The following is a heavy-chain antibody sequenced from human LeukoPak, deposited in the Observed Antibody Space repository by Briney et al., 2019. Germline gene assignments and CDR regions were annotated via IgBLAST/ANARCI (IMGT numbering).Heavy chain of an antibody. CDR2: INHSGST. V-gene: IGHV4-34*01. J-gene: IGHJ5*02. CDR3: ARDGEYSSPSLGLTHYNWFDP. D-gene: IGHD6-6*01. Sequence: SETLSLTCAVYGGSFSGYYWSWIRQPPGKGLEWIGEINHSGSTNYNPSLKSRVTISVDTSKNQFSLRLSSVTAADTAVYYCARDGEYSSPSLGLTHYNWFDPWGQGTLVTVSS. CDR1: GGSFSGYY.